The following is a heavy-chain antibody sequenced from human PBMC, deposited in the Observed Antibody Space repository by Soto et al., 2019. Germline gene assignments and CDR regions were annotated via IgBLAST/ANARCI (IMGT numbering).Heavy chain of an antibody. Sequence: QVQLVESGGGVVQPGRSLRLSCTASGFTFSSYAMHWVRQAPGKGLAWVAVISYDGSNKYYADSVKGRFTISRDNSKNTMYLQMNSLRVEDTAVYYCARPYSSGWYGDLDYWGQGTLVTVSS. CDR2: ISYDGSNK. CDR3: ARPYSSGWYGDLDY. D-gene: IGHD6-19*01. V-gene: IGHV3-30-3*01. J-gene: IGHJ4*02. CDR1: GFTFSSYA.